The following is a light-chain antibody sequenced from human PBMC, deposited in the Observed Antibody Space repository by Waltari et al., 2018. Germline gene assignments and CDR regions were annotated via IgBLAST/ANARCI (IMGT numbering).Light chain of an antibody. CDR2: DVT. CDR1: SRAIGGYTY. CDR3: ISYTSGTTDWV. J-gene: IGLJ3*02. V-gene: IGLV2-14*03. Sequence: HSALTQPASVSGSPGQSITISCPGPSRAIGGYTYVSWYQQHPGKAPKLLIYDVTNRPSGVSNRFSGSKSGNTASLTISGLQAEDEAVYFCISYTSGTTDWVFGGGTKLTVL.